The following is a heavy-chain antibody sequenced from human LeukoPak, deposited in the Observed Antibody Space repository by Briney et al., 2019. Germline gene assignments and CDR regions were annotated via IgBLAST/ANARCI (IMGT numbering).Heavy chain of an antibody. Sequence: ASVKVSCKASGYTFTGYYMHWVRQAPGQGLEWMGWINPNSGGTNYAQKFQSRVTMTRDTSISTAYMELSRLRSDDTAVYYCATAYGSGSYYGDYWGQGTLVTVSS. CDR2: INPNSGGT. D-gene: IGHD3-10*01. CDR3: ATAYGSGSYYGDY. J-gene: IGHJ4*02. V-gene: IGHV1-2*02. CDR1: GYTFTGYY.